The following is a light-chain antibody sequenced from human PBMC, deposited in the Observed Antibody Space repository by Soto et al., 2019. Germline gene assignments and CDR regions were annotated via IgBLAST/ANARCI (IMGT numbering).Light chain of an antibody. CDR1: QDISDH. CDR2: AAS. Sequence: DIQMTQSPSSLSASVGDRVTITCRASQDISDHLAWYQQNPGKVPKLLIYAASTLQSGVPSRFSGSGSGTDFTLTISSLQVEDFATYFCQQYDSAPWTFGQGTKVEIK. J-gene: IGKJ1*01. V-gene: IGKV1-27*01. CDR3: QQYDSAPWT.